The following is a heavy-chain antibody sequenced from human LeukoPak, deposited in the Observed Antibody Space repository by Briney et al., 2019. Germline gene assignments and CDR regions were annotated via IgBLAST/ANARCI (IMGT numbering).Heavy chain of an antibody. V-gene: IGHV4-4*02. CDR2: IYHSGST. CDR1: GGSFSSSNW. D-gene: IGHD1-26*01. CDR3: ARQAETVGANGLFDY. Sequence: SETLSLTCAVSGGSFSSSNWWSWVRPPPGKGLGWVGEIYHSGSTNYNPSLKSRVTISVDTSKNQFSLKLSSVTAADTAVYYCARQAETVGANGLFDYWGQGTLVTVSS. J-gene: IGHJ4*02.